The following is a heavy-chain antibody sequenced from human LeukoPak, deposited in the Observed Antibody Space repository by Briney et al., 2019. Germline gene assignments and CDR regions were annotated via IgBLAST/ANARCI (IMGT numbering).Heavy chain of an antibody. J-gene: IGHJ4*02. V-gene: IGHV3-33*01. CDR3: ATETRDRNSDY. Sequence: GGPLRLSCAASGFTFSSYGMHWVRQAPGKGLEWVAIIWYDGSNEDYADSVKGRFTISRDSSKNTLYLQMNSLRAEDTAVYYCATETRDRNSDYWGQGTLVTVSS. CDR2: IWYDGSNE. CDR1: GFTFSSYG. D-gene: IGHD1-1*01.